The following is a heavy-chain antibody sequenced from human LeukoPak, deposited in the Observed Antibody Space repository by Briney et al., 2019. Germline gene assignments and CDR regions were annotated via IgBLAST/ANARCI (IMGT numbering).Heavy chain of an antibody. Sequence: SETLSLTCTVSGGSISSYYWSWIRQPPGKGLEWIGYIYYSGSTNYNPSLKSRVTISVDTSKNQFSLKLSSVTAADTAVYYCARGEMATFRDAFDIWGQGTMVTVSS. CDR3: ARGEMATFRDAFDI. V-gene: IGHV4-59*12. D-gene: IGHD5-24*01. CDR2: IYYSGST. CDR1: GGSISSYY. J-gene: IGHJ3*02.